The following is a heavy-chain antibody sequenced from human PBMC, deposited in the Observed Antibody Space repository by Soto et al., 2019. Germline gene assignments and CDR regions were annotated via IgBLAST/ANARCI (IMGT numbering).Heavy chain of an antibody. V-gene: IGHV3-23*01. CDR1: GFTFSSYA. J-gene: IGHJ5*02. D-gene: IGHD5-12*01. CDR3: AKDRPSGYETVNWFDP. Sequence: EVQLLESGGGLVQPGGSLRLSCAASGFTFSSYAMSWVRQAPGKGLEWVSAISGSGGSTYYADSVKGRFTISRDNSKNTMYLQMNSLRADDTAVYYCAKDRPSGYETVNWFDPWGQGTLVTVSS. CDR2: ISGSGGST.